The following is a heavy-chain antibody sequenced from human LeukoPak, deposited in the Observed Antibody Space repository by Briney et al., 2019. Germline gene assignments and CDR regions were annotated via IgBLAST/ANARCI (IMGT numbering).Heavy chain of an antibody. D-gene: IGHD4-17*01. CDR2: ISGSGGST. CDR1: GFTFSSYA. J-gene: IGHJ6*02. Sequence: PGGSLRLSCAASGFTFSSYAMSWVRQAPGKGLEWVSAISGSGGSTYYADSVKGRFTISRDNSKNTLYLQMNSLRAEDTAVYYCAKDLGYGDYGDMDVWGQGTTVTVSS. V-gene: IGHV3-23*01. CDR3: AKDLGYGDYGDMDV.